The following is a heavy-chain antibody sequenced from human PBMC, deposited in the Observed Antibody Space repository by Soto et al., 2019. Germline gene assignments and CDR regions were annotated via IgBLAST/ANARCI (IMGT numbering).Heavy chain of an antibody. V-gene: IGHV1-18*01. D-gene: IGHD1-26*01. J-gene: IGHJ4*02. Sequence: QVQLVQSGAEVKKPGASVKVSCKASGYTFTSYGISWVRQAPGQGLEWMGWIRAYNGNTNYAQKLQGRVTMTTDTSTSTASMERRSLRSDDTAVYSCARDRGSYALDYWGQGTLVTVSS. CDR3: ARDRGSYALDY. CDR2: IRAYNGNT. CDR1: GYTFTSYG.